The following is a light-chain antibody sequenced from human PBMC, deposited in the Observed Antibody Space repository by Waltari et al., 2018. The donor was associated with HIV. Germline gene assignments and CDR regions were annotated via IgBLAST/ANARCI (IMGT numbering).Light chain of an antibody. CDR1: SSDVGCYTF. Sequence: QSALTQPRSVSGSPGQSVTISCTRTSSDVGCYTFVSWYQHHPGKAPKLVISDVTKRPSGVPDRFSGSKSGNTASLTISGLQAEDEADYYCCSYSGSGTLYVFGTGTEVTVL. CDR3: CSYSGSGTLYV. V-gene: IGLV2-11*01. J-gene: IGLJ1*01. CDR2: DVT.